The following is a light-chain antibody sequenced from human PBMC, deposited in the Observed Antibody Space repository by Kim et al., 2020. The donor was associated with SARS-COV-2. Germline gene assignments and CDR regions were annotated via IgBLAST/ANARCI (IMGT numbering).Light chain of an antibody. J-gene: IGKJ1*01. CDR2: AAS. CDR1: ETISSY. V-gene: IGKV1-39*01. CDR3: QQGYTFPRT. Sequence: DIQMTQSPSSLSASVGDRVTIICRPSETISSYINWYQQKPGKAPKILIYAASILQSGVPSRFSGSGSGTDFTLTITSLQPEDFATYYCQQGYTFPRTFGQGTKVDIK.